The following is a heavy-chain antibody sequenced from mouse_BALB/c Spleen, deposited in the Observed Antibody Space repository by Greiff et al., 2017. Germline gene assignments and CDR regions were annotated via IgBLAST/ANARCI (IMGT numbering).Heavy chain of an antibody. CDR3: ARHGYDYDGWFAS. D-gene: IGHD2-4*01. CDR1: GFTFSSYA. J-gene: IGHJ3*01. V-gene: IGHV5-9-3*01. CDR2: ISSGGSYT. Sequence: EVKLMESGGGLVKPGGSLKLSCAASGFTFSSYAMSWVRQTPEKRLEWVATISSGGSYTYYPDSVKGRFTISRDNAKNTLYLQMSSLRSEDTAMYYCARHGYDYDGWFASWGQGTLVPVPA.